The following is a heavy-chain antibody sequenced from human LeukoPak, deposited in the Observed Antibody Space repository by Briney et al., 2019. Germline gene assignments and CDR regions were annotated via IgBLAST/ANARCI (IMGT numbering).Heavy chain of an antibody. V-gene: IGHV1-2*02. CDR2: INPNSGGT. Sequence: ASVKVSCKASGGTFSSYAISWVRQAPGQGLEWMGWINPNSGGTNYAQKFQGRVTMTRDTPISTAYMELSRLRSDDTAVYYCARVRVRNYYGSGSYYQTDYWGQGTLVTVSS. CDR3: ARVRVRNYYGSGSYYQTDY. J-gene: IGHJ4*02. CDR1: GGTFSSYA. D-gene: IGHD3-10*01.